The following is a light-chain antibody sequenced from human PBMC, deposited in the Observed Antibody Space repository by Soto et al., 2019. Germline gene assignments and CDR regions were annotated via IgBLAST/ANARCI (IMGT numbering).Light chain of an antibody. CDR2: DVS. Sequence: QSALTQPASVSGSPGQSIAISCTGTSSDVGGYNYVSWYQQHPGKAPKLMVYDVSNRPSGVSNRFSGSKSGNTASRTISGLQAEDEAYYYCSSYTSSSTYVFGTGTKLTVL. CDR3: SSYTSSSTYV. J-gene: IGLJ1*01. V-gene: IGLV2-14*01. CDR1: SSDVGGYNY.